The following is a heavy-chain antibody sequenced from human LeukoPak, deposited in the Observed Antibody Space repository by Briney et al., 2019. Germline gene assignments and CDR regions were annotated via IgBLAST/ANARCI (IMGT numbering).Heavy chain of an antibody. V-gene: IGHV3-7*01. J-gene: IGHJ4*02. Sequence: PGGSLRLSCAASGFTFSSYWMSWVRQAPGKGLEWVDNIKQDGSEKYYVDSVKGRFTISRDNDKNSLYLQMNSLRSEDTAVYYCCGSYSPFDYWGQGTLVTVSS. D-gene: IGHD1-26*01. CDR2: IKQDGSEK. CDR3: CGSYSPFDY. CDR1: GFTFSSYW.